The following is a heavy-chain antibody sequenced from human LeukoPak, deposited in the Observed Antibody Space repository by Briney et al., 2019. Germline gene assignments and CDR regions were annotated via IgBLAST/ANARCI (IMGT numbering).Heavy chain of an antibody. J-gene: IGHJ4*02. CDR3: ARGSRDTLKYYDILTANYWGDFDY. CDR1: GYTFTSYD. D-gene: IGHD3-9*01. CDR2: IIPIFGTT. Sequence: GASVKVSCKASGYTFTSYDINWVRQAPGQGLEWMGGIIPIFGTTNYAQNFQGRVTITADESTSTAYMELSSLRSEDTAVYYCARGSRDTLKYYDILTANYWGDFDYWGQGTLVTVSS. V-gene: IGHV1-69*13.